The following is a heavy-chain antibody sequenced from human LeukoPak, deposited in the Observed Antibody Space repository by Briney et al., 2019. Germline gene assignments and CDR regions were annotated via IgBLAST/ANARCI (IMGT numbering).Heavy chain of an antibody. D-gene: IGHD6-13*01. CDR3: ARAPYSSSWYLPDGY. V-gene: IGHV7-4-1*02. Sequence: ASVKVSCKASGYTFTSYAMNWVRPAPGQGLEWMGWINTNTGNPAYARGFTGRFVFSLDTSVSTAYLQISSLKAEDTAVYYCARAPYSSSWYLPDGYWGQGTLVTVSS. CDR1: GYTFTSYA. J-gene: IGHJ4*02. CDR2: INTNTGNP.